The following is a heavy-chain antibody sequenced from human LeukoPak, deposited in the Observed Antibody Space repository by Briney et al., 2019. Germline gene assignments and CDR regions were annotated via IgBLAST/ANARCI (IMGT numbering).Heavy chain of an antibody. V-gene: IGHV4-34*01. Sequence: KPSETLSLTCAVYGGSFSGYYWSGIRQPPGKGLEWIGEINHSGSTNYNPSLKSRVTISVDTSKNQFSLKLSSVTAADTAVYYCADTAYDFWSGYSKTIYWGQGTLVTVSS. CDR3: ADTAYDFWSGYSKTIY. D-gene: IGHD3-3*01. CDR2: INHSGST. CDR1: GGSFSGYY. J-gene: IGHJ4*02.